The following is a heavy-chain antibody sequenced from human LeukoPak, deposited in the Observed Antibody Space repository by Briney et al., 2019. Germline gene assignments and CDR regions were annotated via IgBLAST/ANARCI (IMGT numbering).Heavy chain of an antibody. J-gene: IGHJ4*02. Sequence: ASVTVSCKASGGTFSSYAISWVRQAPGQGLEWMGIINPSGGSTSYAQKFQGRVTMTRDTSTSTVYMELSSLRSEDTAVYYCARDQVGAIGLDYWGQGTLVTVSS. CDR2: INPSGGST. CDR3: ARDQVGAIGLDY. D-gene: IGHD1-26*01. CDR1: GGTFSSYA. V-gene: IGHV1-46*01.